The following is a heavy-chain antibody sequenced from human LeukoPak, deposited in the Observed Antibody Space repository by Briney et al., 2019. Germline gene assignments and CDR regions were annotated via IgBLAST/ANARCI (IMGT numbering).Heavy chain of an antibody. J-gene: IGHJ6*02. CDR2: INHSGST. V-gene: IGHV4-34*01. CDR3: ARDKNYYGMDV. Sequence: SETLSLTCAVYGGSFSGYYWSWIRQPPGKGLEWIGEINHSGSTNYNPSLKSRVTISVDTSKNQFSLKLSSVTAADTAVYYCARDKNYYGMDVWGQGTTVTASS. CDR1: GGSFSGYY.